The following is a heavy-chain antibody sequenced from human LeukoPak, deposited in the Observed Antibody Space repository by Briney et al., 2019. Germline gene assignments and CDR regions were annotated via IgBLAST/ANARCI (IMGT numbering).Heavy chain of an antibody. CDR2: ITGNGGNT. D-gene: IGHD3-10*01. CDR3: GEDGMSMVQGAPLDY. CDR1: GFTFYSYA. J-gene: IGHJ4*02. V-gene: IGHV3-23*01. Sequence: PGGSLRLSCAASGFTFYSYAMSWVSQVPGKGLEWVSAITGNGGNTYHADSVKGRFTISRDNSKNTLYLQMNSLRAEDTAVYYCGEDGMSMVQGAPLDYWGQGTLVTVSS.